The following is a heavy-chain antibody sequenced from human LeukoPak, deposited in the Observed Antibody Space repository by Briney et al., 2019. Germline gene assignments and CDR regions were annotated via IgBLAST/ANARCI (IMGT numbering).Heavy chain of an antibody. Sequence: GGSLRLSCAASGFRVSNDYMAWVRQAPGQGLEWVSFIFAGGSAYYSDSVKVRFTMFRDRSKNTLSLQMNSLRAEDTAVYYCAKANSYDSYYFDYWGQGALVIVSS. CDR1: GFRVSNDY. J-gene: IGHJ4*02. CDR3: AKANSYDSYYFDY. D-gene: IGHD3-16*01. CDR2: IFAGGSA. V-gene: IGHV3-53*01.